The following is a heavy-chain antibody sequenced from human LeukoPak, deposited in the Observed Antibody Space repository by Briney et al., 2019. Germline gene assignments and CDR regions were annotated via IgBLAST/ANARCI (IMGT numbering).Heavy chain of an antibody. CDR3: AKGGYYYDSSGYYDYYYYYMDV. V-gene: IGHV1-2*02. CDR2: INPNSGGT. Sequence: GASVKVSCKASGYMFTGYYMHWVRQAPGQGLEWMGWINPNSGGTNYAQKFQGRVTMTRDTSISTAYMELSRLRSDDTAVYYCAKGGYYYDSSGYYDYYYYYMDVWGKGTTVTVSS. D-gene: IGHD3-22*01. CDR1: GYMFTGYY. J-gene: IGHJ6*03.